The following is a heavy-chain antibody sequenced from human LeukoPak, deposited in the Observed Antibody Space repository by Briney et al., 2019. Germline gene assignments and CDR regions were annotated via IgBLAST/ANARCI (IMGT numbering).Heavy chain of an antibody. CDR1: GYSISSGYY. CDR3: ARDGLGEVTIAY. J-gene: IGHJ4*02. D-gene: IGHD4-17*01. CDR2: IYHSGST. V-gene: IGHV4-38-2*02. Sequence: SETLSLTCTVSGYSISSGYYWGWIRPPPGKGLEWIGSIYHSGSTYYNPSLKSRVTISVDTSKNQFSLKLSSVTAADTAVYYCARDGLGEVTIAYWGQGTLVTVSS.